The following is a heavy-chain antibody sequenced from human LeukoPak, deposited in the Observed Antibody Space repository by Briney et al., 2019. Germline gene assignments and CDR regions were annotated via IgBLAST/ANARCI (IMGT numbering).Heavy chain of an antibody. CDR1: GFTFSDYN. Sequence: PGGSLRLSCAASGFTFSDYNMRWIRQAPGKGLEWVSSISRSGSTKYYADSVKGRFTISRDNAKNSLFLQMNSLRADDTAIYYCAARSGRAPIYFDYWGQGTLVTVSS. D-gene: IGHD3-10*01. V-gene: IGHV3-11*01. CDR3: AARSGRAPIYFDY. J-gene: IGHJ4*02. CDR2: ISRSGSTK.